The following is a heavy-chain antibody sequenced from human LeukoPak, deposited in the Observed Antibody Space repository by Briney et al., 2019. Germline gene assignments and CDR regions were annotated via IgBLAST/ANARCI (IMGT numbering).Heavy chain of an antibody. CDR1: GFTFSSYS. CDR2: ISSSSSYI. D-gene: IGHD3-16*01. Sequence: GGSMRLSCAASGFTFSSYSMNWVRRAPGKGLEWVSSISSSSSYIYYADSVKGRFTISRDNAKNSLYLQMNSLRAEDTAVYYCARLGANYFDYWGQGTLVTVSS. V-gene: IGHV3-21*01. J-gene: IGHJ4*02. CDR3: ARLGANYFDY.